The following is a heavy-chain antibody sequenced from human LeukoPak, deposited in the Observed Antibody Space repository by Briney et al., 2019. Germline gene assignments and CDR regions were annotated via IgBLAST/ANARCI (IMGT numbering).Heavy chain of an antibody. CDR2: ISYDGSNK. D-gene: IGHD5-12*01. V-gene: IGHV3-30*04. CDR1: GFTFSSYA. CDR3: ARVRWINMYYFDY. J-gene: IGHJ4*02. Sequence: GGSLRLSCAASGFTFSSYAMHWVRQAPGKGLEWVAVISYDGSNKYYADSVKGRFTISRDNSKNTLYLQMNSLRAEDTAVYYCARVRWINMYYFDYWAREPWSPSPQ.